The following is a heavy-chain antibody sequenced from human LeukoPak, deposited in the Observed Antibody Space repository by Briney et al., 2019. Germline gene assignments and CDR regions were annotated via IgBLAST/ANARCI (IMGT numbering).Heavy chain of an antibody. D-gene: IGHD2-15*01. CDR2: INSGSSTT. Sequence: GGSLRLSCVASGFTFSSYTMTWVRQAPGKGLEWVSKINSGSSTTYADSVKGRFTISRDNANNSLNLQMNSLRAEDTAVYFCARGYCSGDNCYSAPDYWGQGTLVTVSS. CDR1: GFTFSSYT. J-gene: IGHJ4*02. V-gene: IGHV3-48*01. CDR3: ARGYCSGDNCYSAPDY.